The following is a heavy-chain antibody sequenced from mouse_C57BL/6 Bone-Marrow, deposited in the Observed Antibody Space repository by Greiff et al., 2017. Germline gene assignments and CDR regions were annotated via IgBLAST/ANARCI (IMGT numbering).Heavy chain of an antibody. CDR1: GYTFTSYW. CDR3: ASGIYYYGSSLAMDY. J-gene: IGHJ4*01. CDR2: IHPNSGST. V-gene: IGHV1-64*01. Sequence: QVQLQQPGAELVKPGASVKLSCKASGYTFTSYWMHWVKQRPGQGLEWIGMIHPNSGSTNYNEKFKSKATLTVDKSSRTAYMQLSSLISEDSAVYYCASGIYYYGSSLAMDYWGQGTSVTVSS. D-gene: IGHD1-1*01.